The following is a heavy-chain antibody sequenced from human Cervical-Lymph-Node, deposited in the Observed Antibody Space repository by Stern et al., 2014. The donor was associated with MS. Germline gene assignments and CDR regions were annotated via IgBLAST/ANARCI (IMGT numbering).Heavy chain of an antibody. CDR2: MNPNSGNT. Sequence: VQLEESGTEVKKPGASVKVSCKASGYTFTSYDINWVRQVTGQRLEWMGWMNPNSGNTGYAQKFQGRVVMTRNTSINTAYMELSSLISEDTAVYYCTRGSYSISRGNYWGHGTLVTVSS. CDR1: GYTFTSYD. D-gene: IGHD6-13*01. V-gene: IGHV1-8*01. J-gene: IGHJ4*01. CDR3: TRGSYSISRGNY.